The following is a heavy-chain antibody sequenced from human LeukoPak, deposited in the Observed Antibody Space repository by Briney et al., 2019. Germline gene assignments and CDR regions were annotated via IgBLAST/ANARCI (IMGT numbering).Heavy chain of an antibody. J-gene: IGHJ4*02. Sequence: PSETLSLTCTVSGGSISSSSYYWGWLRQPPGKGLEWIGSIYYSGSTYYNPSLKSRVTISVDTSKNQFSLKLSSVTAADTAVYYCAREVYLGFDYWGQGTLVTVSS. V-gene: IGHV4-39*02. CDR2: IYYSGST. CDR3: AREVYLGFDY. CDR1: GGSISSSSYY. D-gene: IGHD2-8*01.